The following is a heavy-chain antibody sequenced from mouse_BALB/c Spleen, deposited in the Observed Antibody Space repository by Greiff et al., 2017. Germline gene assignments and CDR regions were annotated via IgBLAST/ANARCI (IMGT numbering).Heavy chain of an antibody. D-gene: IGHD1-1*01. CDR1: GFTFSSYT. V-gene: IGHV5-6-4*01. Sequence: EVKLMESGGGLVKPGGSLKLSCAASGFTFSSYTMSWVRQTPEKRLEWVATISSGGSYTYYPDSVKGRFTISRDNAKNTLYLQMSSLKSEDTAMYYCTRDYYGSDAWFAYWGQGTLVTVSA. CDR3: TRDYYGSDAWFAY. CDR2: ISSGGSYT. J-gene: IGHJ3*01.